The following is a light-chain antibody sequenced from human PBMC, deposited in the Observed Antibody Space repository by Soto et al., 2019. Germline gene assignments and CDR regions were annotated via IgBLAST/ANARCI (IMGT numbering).Light chain of an antibody. CDR2: KAS. CDR3: QQYHSYPWT. J-gene: IGKJ1*01. Sequence: DIQMTQSPSTLSASVGDRVTVTCRASQSISSWLAWYQQKAGKAPKLLIYKASALESGVPSRFSGSGFGTEFTLTISSLQPDDFATYYCQQYHSYPWTFGQGTKVDIK. V-gene: IGKV1-5*03. CDR1: QSISSW.